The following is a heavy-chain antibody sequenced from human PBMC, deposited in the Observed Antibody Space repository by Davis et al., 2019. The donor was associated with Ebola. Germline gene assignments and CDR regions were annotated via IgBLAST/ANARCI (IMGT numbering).Heavy chain of an antibody. CDR1: GGAISSYY. Sequence: SETLSLTCTVSGGAISSYYWSWIRQPPGKGLEWMGYIYYSGSTNYNPSLKSRVTISVDTSKNQFSLKLSSVTAADTAVYYCASLSPARGAFDIWGQGTMVTVSS. V-gene: IGHV4-59*01. J-gene: IGHJ3*02. CDR3: ASLSPARGAFDI. CDR2: IYYSGST.